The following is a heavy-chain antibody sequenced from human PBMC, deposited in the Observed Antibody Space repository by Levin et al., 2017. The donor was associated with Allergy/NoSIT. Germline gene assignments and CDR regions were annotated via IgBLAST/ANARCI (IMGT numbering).Heavy chain of an antibody. Sequence: GGSLRLSCAASGFTFSSYAMSWVRQAPGKGLEWVSAISGSGGSTYYADSVKGRFTISRDNSKNTLYLQMNSLRAEDTAVYYCAKYGGATPYYYYGMDVWGQGTTVTVSS. V-gene: IGHV3-23*01. D-gene: IGHD1-26*01. CDR3: AKYGGATPYYYYGMDV. CDR2: ISGSGGST. CDR1: GFTFSSYA. J-gene: IGHJ6*02.